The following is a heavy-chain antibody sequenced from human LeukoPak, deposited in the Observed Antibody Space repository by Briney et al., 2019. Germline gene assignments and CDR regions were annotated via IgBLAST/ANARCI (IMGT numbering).Heavy chain of an antibody. J-gene: IGHJ6*02. Sequence: SETLSLTCAVYGGSFSGYYWSWIRQPPGKGLEWIGEINHSGSTNYSPSLKSRVTISVDTSKNQFSLKLSSVTAADTAVYYCARGGEAIVVVVAATPSPAHYYGMDVWGQGTTVTVSS. CDR3: ARGGEAIVVVVAATPSPAHYYGMDV. CDR2: INHSGST. V-gene: IGHV4-34*01. CDR1: GGSFSGYY. D-gene: IGHD2-15*01.